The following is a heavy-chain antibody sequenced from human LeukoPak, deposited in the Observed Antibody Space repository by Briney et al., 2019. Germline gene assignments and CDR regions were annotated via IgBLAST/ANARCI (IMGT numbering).Heavy chain of an antibody. CDR2: IIPIFGTA. V-gene: IGHV1-69*13. D-gene: IGHD3-10*01. Sequence: SVKVSCKASGGTFSSYAISWVRQAPGQGLEWMGGIIPIFGTANYAQKFQGRVTITADESTSTAYMELRSLRSDDTAVYYCARESGSSDAFDIWGQGTMVTVSS. CDR1: GGTFSSYA. J-gene: IGHJ3*02. CDR3: ARESGSSDAFDI.